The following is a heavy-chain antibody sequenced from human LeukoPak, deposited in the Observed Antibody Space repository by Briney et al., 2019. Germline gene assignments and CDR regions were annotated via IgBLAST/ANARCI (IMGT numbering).Heavy chain of an antibody. V-gene: IGHV4-4*02. D-gene: IGHD6-13*01. Sequence: SETLSLTCGVSGGSVSSSYWWSWVRQPPGKGLDWIGEIYHSGNTNYNPSLKSRVTISLDTSKNQFSLKLSSVTAADTAVYYCARMRVYSSSWYWFDPWGQGTLVTVSS. CDR2: IYHSGNT. CDR3: ARMRVYSSSWYWFDP. J-gene: IGHJ5*02. CDR1: GGSVSSSYW.